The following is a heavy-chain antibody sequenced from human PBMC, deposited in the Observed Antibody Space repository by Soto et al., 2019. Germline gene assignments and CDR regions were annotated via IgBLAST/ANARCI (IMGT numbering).Heavy chain of an antibody. D-gene: IGHD1-26*01. CDR1: GGSISSTFYY. CDR2: IYYSGTT. V-gene: IGHV4-39*01. J-gene: IGHJ5*02. Sequence: QLQLQESGPGLVKPSETLSLTCSLSGGSISSTFYYWGWIRQPPGKGLEWIGSIYYSGTTFYNASLKGRVTISVDTSKNQFSLRWTSVIATDTAVYYCARQKWEQPKWFDPWGQGTLVTVSS. CDR3: ARQKWEQPKWFDP.